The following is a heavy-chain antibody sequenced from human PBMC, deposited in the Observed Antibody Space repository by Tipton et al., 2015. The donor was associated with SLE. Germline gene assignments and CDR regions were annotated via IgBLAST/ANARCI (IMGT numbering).Heavy chain of an antibody. CDR3: AREKYDFWSSRVTVAFDL. D-gene: IGHD3-3*01. CDR1: GGSISSVSYY. Sequence: TLSLTCTVSGGSISSVSYYWSWIRQHPVKGLEWIGYIYNSGSTNYNPSLKSRVTISVDTSKNQFSLKLSSVTAADTAVYYCAREKYDFWSSRVTVAFDLWGQGTMVTVSS. CDR2: IYNSGST. J-gene: IGHJ3*01. V-gene: IGHV4-31*03.